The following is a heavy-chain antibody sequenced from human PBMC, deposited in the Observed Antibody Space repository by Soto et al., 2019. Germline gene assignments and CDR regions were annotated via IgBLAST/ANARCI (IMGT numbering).Heavy chain of an antibody. V-gene: IGHV3-30*18. D-gene: IGHD2-15*01. J-gene: IGHJ6*02. Sequence: PGGSLRLSCAASGFTFSSYGMHWVRQAPGKGLEWVAVISYDGSNKCYADSVKGRFTISRDNSKSTLYLQMNSLRAEDTAVYYCAKGADCSGGSCYSARRILRSGMDVWGQGTTVTVSS. CDR2: ISYDGSNK. CDR1: GFTFSSYG. CDR3: AKGADCSGGSCYSARRILRSGMDV.